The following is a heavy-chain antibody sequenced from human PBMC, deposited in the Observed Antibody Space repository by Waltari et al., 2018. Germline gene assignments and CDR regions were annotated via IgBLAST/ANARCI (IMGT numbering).Heavy chain of an antibody. D-gene: IGHD6-13*01. Sequence: EVQLVESGGGLVQPGGSLRLSCAASGFTFSSYWKSWVRQAPGKGLEWVANIKQDGSEKYYVDSVKGRFTISRDNAKNSLYLQMNSLRAEDTAVYYCARDGGSSWYWVYFDYWGQGTLVTVSS. CDR1: GFTFSSYW. V-gene: IGHV3-7*01. J-gene: IGHJ4*02. CDR3: ARDGGSSWYWVYFDY. CDR2: IKQDGSEK.